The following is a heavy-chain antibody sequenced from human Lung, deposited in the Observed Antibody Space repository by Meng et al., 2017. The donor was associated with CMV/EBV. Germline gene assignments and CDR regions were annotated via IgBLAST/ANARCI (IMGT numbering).Heavy chain of an antibody. CDR1: GFIFSDYS. J-gene: IGHJ4*02. Sequence: GESLKISCTASGFIFSDYSMSWVRQAPGKGLEWVSSISSSSIHIYYADSTKGRFTISRDNAKKSLYLQMNSLRAEDTAVYYCARGRGYCSSTNCYQNFDYWRERXLVTVSS. V-gene: IGHV3-21*01. CDR3: ARGRGYCSSTNCYQNFDY. CDR2: ISSSSIHI. D-gene: IGHD2-2*01.